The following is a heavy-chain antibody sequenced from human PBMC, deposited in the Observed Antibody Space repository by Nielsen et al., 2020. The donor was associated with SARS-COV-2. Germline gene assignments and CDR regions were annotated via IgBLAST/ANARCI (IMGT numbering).Heavy chain of an antibody. CDR3: ARGRGSSSWYRGAFDI. CDR1: GGSFGGYY. J-gene: IGHJ3*02. D-gene: IGHD6-13*01. Sequence: SETLSLTCAVYGGSFGGYYWSWIRQPPGKGLEWIGEINHSGSTNYNPSLKSRVTISVDTSKNQFSLKLSSVTAADTAVYYCARGRGSSSWYRGAFDIWGQGTMVTVSS. CDR2: INHSGST. V-gene: IGHV4-34*01.